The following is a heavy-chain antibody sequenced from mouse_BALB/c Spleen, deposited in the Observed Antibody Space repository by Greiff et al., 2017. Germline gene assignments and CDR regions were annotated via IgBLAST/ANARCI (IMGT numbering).Heavy chain of an antibody. J-gene: IGHJ2*01. D-gene: IGHD2-3*01. CDR2: INPYNGDT. V-gene: IGHV1-20*02. Sequence: VQLQQSGPELVKPGASVKISCKASGYSFTGYFMNWVMQSHGKSLEWIGRINPYNGDTFYNQKFKGKATLTVDKSSSTAHMELRSLASEDSAVYYCARSGLLGFDYWGQGTTLTVSS. CDR3: ARSGLLGFDY. CDR1: GYSFTGYF.